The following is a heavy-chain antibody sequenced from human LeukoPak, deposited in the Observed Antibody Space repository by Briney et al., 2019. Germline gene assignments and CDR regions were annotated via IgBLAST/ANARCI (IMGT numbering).Heavy chain of an antibody. V-gene: IGHV3-30*02. CDR1: GFTFRSYG. CDR2: IRYDGNNK. J-gene: IGHJ3*02. D-gene: IGHD4-17*01. Sequence: GGSLRLSCAASGFTFRSYGMDWVRQAPGKGLEWVAFIRYDGNNKDYGDSVKGRFTISRDNSKNTLYLQMNSLRVEDTAVYYCAKGYGDLVAFDIWGQGTMVPVST. CDR3: AKGYGDLVAFDI.